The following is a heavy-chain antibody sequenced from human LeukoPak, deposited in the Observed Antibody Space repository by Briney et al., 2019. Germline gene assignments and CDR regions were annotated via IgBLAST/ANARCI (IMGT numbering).Heavy chain of an antibody. CDR2: INHSGST. CDR3: ARRRLGYCSGGSCSGIGY. CDR1: GGSFSGYY. V-gene: IGHV4-34*01. J-gene: IGHJ4*02. D-gene: IGHD2-15*01. Sequence: KTSETLSLTCAVYGGSFSGYYGNWIRQPTGKGLEWIGEINHSGSTNYNPSLKSRVTISVDTSKNQFSLNLTSVTAADTAVYYCARRRLGYCSGGSCSGIGYWGQGTLVTVSS.